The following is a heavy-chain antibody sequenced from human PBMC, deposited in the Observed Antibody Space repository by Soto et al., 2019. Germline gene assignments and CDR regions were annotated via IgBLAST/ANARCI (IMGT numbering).Heavy chain of an antibody. Sequence: PSETLSLSCTVSGDSISSYYWSWIRQPAGKGLEWIGRIYISGNTNYNPSLKSRVSMSVDMSKNQFSLRLSSVTAADTAVYYCVRNPYPPLSLAGDDPRYYYCGIGVCGRGTRVT. CDR2: IYISGNT. V-gene: IGHV4-4*07. J-gene: IGHJ6*01. D-gene: IGHD4-17*01. CDR1: GDSISSYY. CDR3: VRNPYPPLSLAGDDPRYYYCGIGV.